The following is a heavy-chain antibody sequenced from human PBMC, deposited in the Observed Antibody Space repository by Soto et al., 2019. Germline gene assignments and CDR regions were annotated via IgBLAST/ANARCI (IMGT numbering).Heavy chain of an antibody. CDR2: ILHDGGDQ. CDR3: ARDDDRPDNGLDM. V-gene: IGHV3-33*05. CDR1: GFTFSKYG. D-gene: IGHD2-8*01. Sequence: QVQLVESGGGVVQPGRSLRLSCAASGFTFSKYGMHWVRQAPGKGLEWVAVILHDGGDQRYGDSVKGRFAISSDNSKNTPYVPLISLGVADAAVYYCARDDDRPDNGLDMWGQGTMVTVSS. J-gene: IGHJ3*02.